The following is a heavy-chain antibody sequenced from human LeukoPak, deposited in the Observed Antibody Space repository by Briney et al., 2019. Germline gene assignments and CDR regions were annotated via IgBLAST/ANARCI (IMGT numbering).Heavy chain of an antibody. J-gene: IGHJ4*02. V-gene: IGHV4-59*01. CDR3: ARGITGTTGY. D-gene: IGHD1-1*01. Sequence: SETLSLTCTVSGGSIRSYYWSWIRQPPGKGLEWIGYIYYSGSTNYNPSLKSRVTISVDTSKNQFSLKLSSVTAADTAVYYCARGITGTTGYWGQGTLVTVSS. CDR2: IYYSGST. CDR1: GGSIRSYY.